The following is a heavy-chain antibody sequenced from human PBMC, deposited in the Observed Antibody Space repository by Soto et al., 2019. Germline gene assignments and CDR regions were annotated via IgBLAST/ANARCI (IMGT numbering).Heavy chain of an antibody. Sequence: QERLVQSGAELRRPGASVKISCRASGYNFPSSNVNWVRQASGQGPEWLGWMNAANGNAAFARDFQVRVTMTRDLSTDKAYLELGGLSAGDTAMYDCARALGIGVTGLDLWGPGTFVTVS. V-gene: IGHV1-8*01. CDR1: GYNFPSSN. J-gene: IGHJ5*02. CDR3: ARALGIGVTGLDL. CDR2: MNAANGNA. D-gene: IGHD2-21*02.